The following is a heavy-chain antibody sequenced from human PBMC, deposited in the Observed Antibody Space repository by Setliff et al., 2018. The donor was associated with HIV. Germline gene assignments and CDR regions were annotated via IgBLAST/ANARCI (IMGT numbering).Heavy chain of an antibody. CDR2: IFSSGGT. Sequence: SETLSLTCTVSGGSISSGSYYWSWIRQPAGKGLEWIGRIFSSGGTSYNPSLKSRVTISVDTSNNQFSLKLSSVTAADTAVYHCARSYCSSTSCSYYFDYWGQGTLVTVS. V-gene: IGHV4-61*02. J-gene: IGHJ4*02. CDR3: ARSYCSSTSCSYYFDY. CDR1: GGSISSGSYY. D-gene: IGHD2-2*01.